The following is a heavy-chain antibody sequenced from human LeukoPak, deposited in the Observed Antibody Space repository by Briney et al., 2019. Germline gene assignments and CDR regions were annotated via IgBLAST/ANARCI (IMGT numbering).Heavy chain of an antibody. Sequence: SETLSLTCTVSGGSISNHFWSWIRQPPGKGLEWIGYIYYSGSTNYNPSLKSRVTISVDTSKNQFSLKLSSVTAADTAVYYCARGSSEPAGAFDYWGQGTLVTVSS. D-gene: IGHD1-26*01. V-gene: IGHV4-59*11. CDR3: ARGSSEPAGAFDY. CDR2: IYYSGST. CDR1: GGSISNHF. J-gene: IGHJ4*02.